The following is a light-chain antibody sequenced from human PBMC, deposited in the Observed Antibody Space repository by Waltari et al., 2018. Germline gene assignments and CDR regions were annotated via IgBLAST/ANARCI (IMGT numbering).Light chain of an antibody. CDR3: QQYNNWPPT. V-gene: IGKV3-15*01. J-gene: IGKJ2*01. Sequence: TQSPATLSVSLGERVTLTCRASESISINLAWYQQKPGQPPRLIIHGASKRATGVPARFAGSGSGTEFTLTISSLQSEDFAVYYCQQYNNWPPTFGQGTKLEIK. CDR2: GAS. CDR1: ESISIN.